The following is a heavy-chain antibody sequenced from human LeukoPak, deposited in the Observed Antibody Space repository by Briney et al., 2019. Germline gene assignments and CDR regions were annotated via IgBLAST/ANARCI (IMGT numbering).Heavy chain of an antibody. V-gene: IGHV1-2*02. D-gene: IGHD2-15*01. CDR2: INTNSGGT. CDR1: GCTFTGYY. CDR3: ARDPVYCSGGSCSHFDY. J-gene: IGHJ4*02. Sequence: ASVKVSCKASGCTFTGYYLHWVRQAPGQGLEWMGWINTNSGGTNYAQKFQGRVTMTRDTSISTAYMELSRLRSDDTAVYYCARDPVYCSGGSCSHFDYWGQGTLVTVSS.